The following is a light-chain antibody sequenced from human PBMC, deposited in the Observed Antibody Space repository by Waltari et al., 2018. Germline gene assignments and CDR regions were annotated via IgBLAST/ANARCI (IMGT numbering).Light chain of an antibody. CDR2: EDT. CDR1: ALPNKY. J-gene: IGLJ3*02. Sequence: SYELTQPPSVSVSPGHTARITCSGEALPNKYAYWYRQKSGQAPVLVIYEDTKRPSGIPGRCAASNSGAVATLTITGAQVEDEADYYCYSTDYTGNYWVFGGGTKLTVL. V-gene: IGLV3-10*01. CDR3: YSTDYTGNYWV.